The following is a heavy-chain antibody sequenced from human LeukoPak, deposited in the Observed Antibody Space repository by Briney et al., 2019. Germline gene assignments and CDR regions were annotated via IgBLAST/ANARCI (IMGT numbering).Heavy chain of an antibody. CDR1: GGSFSGYY. V-gene: IGHV4-34*01. J-gene: IGHJ4*02. Sequence: SETLSLTCAVYGGSFSGYYWSWIRQPPGKGLEWIGEINHSGSTNYNPSLKSRVTISVDTSKNQFSLKLSSVTAADTAVYYCARARTLRYFDWSLFLDYWGQGTLVTVSS. CDR3: ARARTLRYFDWSLFLDY. CDR2: INHSGST. D-gene: IGHD3-9*01.